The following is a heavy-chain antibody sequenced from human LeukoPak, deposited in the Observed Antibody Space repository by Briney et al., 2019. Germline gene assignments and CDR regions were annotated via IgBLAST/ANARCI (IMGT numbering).Heavy chain of an antibody. CDR1: GGSISSYY. CDR3: AREIGGLMRISSGWYFDY. V-gene: IGHV4-59*12. Sequence: SETLSLTCTVSGGSISSYYWSWIRQPPGKGLEWIGYIYYSGSTNYNPSLKSRVTISVDRFKNQFSLKLSSVTAADTAVYYCAREIGGLMRISSGWYFDYWGQGTLVTVSS. CDR2: IYYSGST. J-gene: IGHJ4*02. D-gene: IGHD6-19*01.